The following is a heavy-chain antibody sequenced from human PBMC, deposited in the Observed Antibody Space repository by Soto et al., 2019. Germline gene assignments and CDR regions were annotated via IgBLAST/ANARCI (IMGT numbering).Heavy chain of an antibody. CDR1: GDYMSNYY. D-gene: IGHD3-10*01. Sequence: SETLSLTRFVSGDYMSNYYCRWIRQPPGKGLEWIGDVSSSGSTNYNPSLKSRVTMSVYTSKNQFSLKLNSMTAADTAVYYCARRLMVEEIITHGMYVWGQGTTVTVSS. CDR3: ARRLMVEEIITHGMYV. CDR2: VSSSGST. J-gene: IGHJ6*02. V-gene: IGHV4-59*01.